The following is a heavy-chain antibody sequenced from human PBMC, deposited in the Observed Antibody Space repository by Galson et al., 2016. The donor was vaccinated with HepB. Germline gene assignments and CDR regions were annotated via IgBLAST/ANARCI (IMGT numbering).Heavy chain of an antibody. D-gene: IGHD6-13*01. CDR3: AKEQYTSSWYAECYFDY. CDR1: GFTFSSYG. Sequence: SLRLSCAASGFTFSSYGMHWVRQAPGKGLEWVAVISYDGSNKYYADSVKGRFTISRDKSKNTLYLQMNSLRAEDTAVYYCAKEQYTSSWYAECYFDYWGQGTLVTVSS. V-gene: IGHV3-30*18. J-gene: IGHJ4*02. CDR2: ISYDGSNK.